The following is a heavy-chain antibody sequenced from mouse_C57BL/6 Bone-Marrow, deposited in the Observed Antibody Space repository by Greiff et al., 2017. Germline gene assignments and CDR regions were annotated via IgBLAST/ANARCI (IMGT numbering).Heavy chain of an antibody. CDR2: IYPGDGDT. D-gene: IGHD1-1*02. V-gene: IGHV1-82*01. J-gene: IGHJ2*01. CDR1: GYAFSSSW. Sequence: QVQLQQSGPELVKPGASVKISCKASGYAFSSSWMNWVKQRPGKGLVWIGRIYPGDGDTNYNGKFKGKATLTADKSSSTAYMQLSSLTSEDSAVYFCARLVLDYWGQGTTLTDSS. CDR3: ARLVLDY.